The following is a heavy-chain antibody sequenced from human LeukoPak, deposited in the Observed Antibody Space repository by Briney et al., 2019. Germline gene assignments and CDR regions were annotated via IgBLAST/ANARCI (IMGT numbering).Heavy chain of an antibody. CDR2: ISHGGGKE. CDR3: AKTLDGFWPQFDF. D-gene: IGHD5-24*01. CDR1: GFPFHDHD. Sequence: PGGSLRLSCAASGFPFHDHDMYWVRQTPGKGLEWVSLISHGGGKEHYAESVKGRFTISRDNSRNTVYLQVSSLRSDDTAIYYCAKTLDGFWPQFDFWGQGTLLTVSS. J-gene: IGHJ4*02. V-gene: IGHV3-30*18.